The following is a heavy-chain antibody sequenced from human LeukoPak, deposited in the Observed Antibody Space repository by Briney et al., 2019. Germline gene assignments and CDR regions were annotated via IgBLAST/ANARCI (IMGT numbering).Heavy chain of an antibody. CDR1: GFTFSRYW. V-gene: IGHV3-74*01. D-gene: IGHD1-14*01. Sequence: GGSLRLSCAASGFTFSRYWMHWVRQAPGKGLVWVGRINSDGYNTTYADSEKGRFTITRETSTNTLHLQMNSLRAEDTAVYFCARVEPGHAAFDFWGQGTTVTVSS. CDR2: INSDGYNT. J-gene: IGHJ3*01. CDR3: ARVEPGHAAFDF.